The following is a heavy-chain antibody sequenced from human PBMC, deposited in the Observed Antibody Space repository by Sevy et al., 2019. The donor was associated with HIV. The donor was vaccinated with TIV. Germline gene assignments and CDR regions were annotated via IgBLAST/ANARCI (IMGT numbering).Heavy chain of an antibody. Sequence: GESLKISCKGSGYSFTSYWIGWVRQMPGKGLEWMGIIYPGDSDTRDSPSFQGQVTISADKSISTAYLQWSSLKASDTAIYYCASLYYYDSSGYYPDAFDIWGQGTMVTVSS. CDR3: ASLYYYDSSGYYPDAFDI. CDR1: GYSFTSYW. CDR2: IYPGDSDT. J-gene: IGHJ3*02. D-gene: IGHD3-22*01. V-gene: IGHV5-51*01.